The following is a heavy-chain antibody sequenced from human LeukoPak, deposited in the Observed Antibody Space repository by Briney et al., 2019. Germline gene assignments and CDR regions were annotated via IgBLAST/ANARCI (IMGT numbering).Heavy chain of an antibody. V-gene: IGHV3-7*01. CDR2: IKSDGSEK. CDR3: AKDEGIAAAGTGLDY. Sequence: GGSLRLSCAASGFTFSGYWMSWVRQAPGKGLEWLANIKSDGSEKYYVDSVKGRSTISRDNAKNSLYLQMNSLRPEDTAVYYCAKDEGIAAAGTGLDYWGQGTLVTVSS. D-gene: IGHD6-13*01. CDR1: GFTFSGYW. J-gene: IGHJ4*02.